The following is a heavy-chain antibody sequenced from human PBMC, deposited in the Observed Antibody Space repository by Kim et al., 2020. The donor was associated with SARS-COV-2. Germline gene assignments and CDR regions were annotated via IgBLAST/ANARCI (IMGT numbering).Heavy chain of an antibody. V-gene: IGHV4-4*02. J-gene: IGHJ6*02. CDR1: GGSISSSNW. D-gene: IGHD5-12*01. CDR2: IYHSGST. CDR3: ARIEGRVDVVATRAYYYYGMDV. Sequence: SETLSLTCAVSGGSISSSNWWSWVRQPPGKGLEWIGEIYHSGSTNYNPSLKSRVTISVDKSKNQFSLKLSSVTAADTAVYYCARIEGRVDVVATRAYYYYGMDVWGQGTTVTVSS.